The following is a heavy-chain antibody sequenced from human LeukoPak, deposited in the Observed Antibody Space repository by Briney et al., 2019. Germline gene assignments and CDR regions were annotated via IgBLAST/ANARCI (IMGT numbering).Heavy chain of an antibody. V-gene: IGHV3-15*01. CDR2: IKSKADGETT. CDR3: AKYDTFVNFDY. D-gene: IGHD3-22*01. CDR1: GFPFTNAW. J-gene: IGHJ4*02. Sequence: GGSLRLSCAASGFPFTNAWMSWVRQAPGKGLEWIGHIKSKADGETTDFAAPVKGRFTISRDDLKHTLYLQMDSLKTDDTAVYYCAKYDTFVNFDYWGQGTLVTVSS.